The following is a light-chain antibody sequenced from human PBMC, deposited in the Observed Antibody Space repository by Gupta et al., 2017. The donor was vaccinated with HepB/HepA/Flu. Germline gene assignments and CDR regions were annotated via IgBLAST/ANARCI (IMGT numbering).Light chain of an antibody. CDR1: QSISSY. V-gene: IGKV1-39*01. CDR3: QQSDSTRMCI. J-gene: IGKJ2*04. CDR2: AAS. Sequence: DIQMTQSPSSLSASVGDRVTITCRASQSISSYLNWYQQKPGKAPKLLIYAASSWQSGVPSRFSGSGSGTDFTLTISSRQPEDFATYYCQQSDSTRMCIFGQGTKLEIK.